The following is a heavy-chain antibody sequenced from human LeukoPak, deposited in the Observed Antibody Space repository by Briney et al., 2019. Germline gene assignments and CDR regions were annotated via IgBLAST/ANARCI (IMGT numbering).Heavy chain of an antibody. V-gene: IGHV4-59*12. CDR2: VYYTGST. CDR3: ARLIPDSAARRRQSYYYYYYMDV. J-gene: IGHJ6*03. CDR1: GGSISSYY. D-gene: IGHD6-6*01. Sequence: SETLSLTCTVSGGSISSYYWSWVRQPPGKGLEWIGFVYYTGSTNYSPSLKSRVTISVDTSKNQFSLKLSSVTAADTAVYYCARLIPDSAARRRQSYYYYYYMDVWGKGTTVTVSS.